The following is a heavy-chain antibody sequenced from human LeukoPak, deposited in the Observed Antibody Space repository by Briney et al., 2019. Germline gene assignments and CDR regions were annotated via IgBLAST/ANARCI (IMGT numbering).Heavy chain of an antibody. CDR2: IRSKANSYAT. CDR1: GFTFSNHW. CDR3: TRHYDILTGYYGGAFDI. D-gene: IGHD3-9*01. J-gene: IGHJ3*02. Sequence: GGSLRLSCTASGFTFSNHWMSCVRQASGKGLEWVGRIRSKANSYATAYAASVKGRFTISRDDSKNTAYLQMNSLKTEDTAVYYCTRHYDILTGYYGGAFDIWGQGTMVTVSS. V-gene: IGHV3-73*01.